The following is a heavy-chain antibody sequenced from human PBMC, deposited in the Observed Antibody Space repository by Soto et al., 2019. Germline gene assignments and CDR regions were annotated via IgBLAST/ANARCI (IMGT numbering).Heavy chain of an antibody. CDR2: ISWNSGSI. V-gene: IGHV3-9*01. CDR1: GFTFDDYA. D-gene: IGHD5-12*01. J-gene: IGHJ4*02. Sequence: EVQLVESGGGLVQPGRSLRLSCAASGFTFDDYAMHWVRQAPGKGLEWVSGISWNSGSIGYADSVKGRFTISRDNAKNSLYLQMNSLRAEDTALYYCAKAFLREEATIDYWGQGTLVTVSS. CDR3: AKAFLREEATIDY.